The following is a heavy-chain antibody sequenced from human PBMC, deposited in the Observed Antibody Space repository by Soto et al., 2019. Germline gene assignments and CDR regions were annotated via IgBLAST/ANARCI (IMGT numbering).Heavy chain of an antibody. CDR1: GFTFSSYA. CDR3: ARGLSEGDFWSGYYSYGMEV. CDR2: IKQDGSEK. Sequence: GGSLRLSCAASGFTFSSYAMSWVRQAPGKGLEWVANIKQDGSEKYYVDSVKGRFTISRDDAKNSLYLQMNSLRAEDTAVYYCARGLSEGDFWSGYYSYGMEVWGQGTMVTVSS. D-gene: IGHD3-3*01. V-gene: IGHV3-7*05. J-gene: IGHJ6*02.